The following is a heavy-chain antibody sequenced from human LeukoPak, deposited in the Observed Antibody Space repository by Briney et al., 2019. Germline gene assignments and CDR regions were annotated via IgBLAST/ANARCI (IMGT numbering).Heavy chain of an antibody. CDR2: LRGDRET. Sequence: GGSLTLSCAPSALTFSSYAISWVRHAPTGGREGGSSLRGDRETFYGDSVKGRFALSRDESRIKVYLQMNNLRVEETAVYFCAKACWVSSADAVLWGQGTVVTVSS. V-gene: IGHV3-23*01. CDR3: AKACWVSSADAVL. D-gene: IGHD3-3*01. J-gene: IGHJ4*02. CDR1: ALTFSSYA.